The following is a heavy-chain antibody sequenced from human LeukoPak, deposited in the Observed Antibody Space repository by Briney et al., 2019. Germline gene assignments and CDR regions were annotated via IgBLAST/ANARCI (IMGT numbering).Heavy chain of an antibody. J-gene: IGHJ1*01. D-gene: IGHD6-13*01. CDR2: ISGSGGST. Sequence: GGSLRLSCAASGFTFSSYAMSWVRHAPGKGLEWVSAISGSGGSTYYADSVKGRFTISRDNSKNTLYLQMNSLRAEDTAVYYCAKDGGGHSSSWYVQYFQHWGQGTLVTVSS. V-gene: IGHV3-23*01. CDR1: GFTFSSYA. CDR3: AKDGGGHSSSWYVQYFQH.